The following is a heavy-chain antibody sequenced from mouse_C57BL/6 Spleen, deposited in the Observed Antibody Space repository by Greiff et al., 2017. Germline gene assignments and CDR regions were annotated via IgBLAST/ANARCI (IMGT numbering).Heavy chain of an antibody. CDR1: EYAFPSYD. V-gene: IGHV5-2*01. CDR2: INSDGGST. CDR3: AGVQNAIAY. Sequence: EVQLVESGGGLVQPGESLKLSCESTEYAFPSYDMAWVRKSPETRLELVGAINSDGGSTNYHHTMERRLIISRYNTTKTPYLQMSSLRSEDTAWYYCAGVQNAIAYWGQGTLVTVSA. J-gene: IGHJ3*01.